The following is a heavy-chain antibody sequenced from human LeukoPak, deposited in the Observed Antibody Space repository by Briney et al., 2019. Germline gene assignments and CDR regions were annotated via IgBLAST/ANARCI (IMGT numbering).Heavy chain of an antibody. Sequence: GGSLRLSCAASAFTFSSYSMNWVRQAPGKGLEWVSSISSSSSHIYYADSVKGRFTISRDNAKNSLYLQMNSLRGEDTALYYCARVVPGTGFFYWGQGTLVTVSS. V-gene: IGHV3-21*01. CDR2: ISSSSSHI. CDR3: ARVVPGTGFFY. J-gene: IGHJ4*02. CDR1: AFTFSSYS. D-gene: IGHD2-8*02.